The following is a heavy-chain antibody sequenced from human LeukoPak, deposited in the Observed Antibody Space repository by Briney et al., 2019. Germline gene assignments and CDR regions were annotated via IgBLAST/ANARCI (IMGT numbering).Heavy chain of an antibody. CDR1: GFTFSSYS. CDR2: ISSSSSTI. J-gene: IGHJ3*02. Sequence: GGSLRLSCAASGFTFSSYSLNWVRQSPGKGLEWVSHISSSSSTIYYGDSVKGRFTISRDNAKNSLYLQMNSLRDEDTAVYYCARERDSSSWYAFDIWGQGTMVTVSS. V-gene: IGHV3-48*02. D-gene: IGHD6-13*01. CDR3: ARERDSSSWYAFDI.